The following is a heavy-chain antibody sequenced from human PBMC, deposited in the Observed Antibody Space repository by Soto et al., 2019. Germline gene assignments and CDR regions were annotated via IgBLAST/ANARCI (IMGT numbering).Heavy chain of an antibody. J-gene: IGHJ4*02. CDR3: AGWGGLHSKY. CDR2: INPGGNQK. V-gene: IGHV3-7*03. D-gene: IGHD3-10*01. Sequence: EVQLVESGGGSVQPAGSLRLSSVACGFTFNTYWMNWVRKAPGKGLEWVANINPGGNQKTYVDSVKGRFTVSRDNAANSLYLQMSSLRVEDTAVYYCAGWGGLHSKYWGQGALVTVSS. CDR1: GFTFNTYW.